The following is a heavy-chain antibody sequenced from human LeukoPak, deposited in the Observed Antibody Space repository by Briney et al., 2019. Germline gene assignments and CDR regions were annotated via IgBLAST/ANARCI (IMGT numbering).Heavy chain of an antibody. CDR3: AKGGIAVAEYYFDY. CDR2: IWYDGSNK. V-gene: IGHV3-33*06. D-gene: IGHD6-19*01. Sequence: GGSLRLSCAASGFTFSSYGMHWVRQAPGKGLEWVAVIWYDGSNKYYADSVKGRFTISRDNSKSTLYLQMNSLRAEDTAVYYCAKGGIAVAEYYFDYWGQGTLVTVSS. J-gene: IGHJ4*02. CDR1: GFTFSSYG.